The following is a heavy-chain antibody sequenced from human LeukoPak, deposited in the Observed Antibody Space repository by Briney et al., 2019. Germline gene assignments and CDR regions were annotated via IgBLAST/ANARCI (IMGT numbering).Heavy chain of an antibody. Sequence: GGSLRLSCAASGFTFSSYWMNWARQAPGKGLVWVSHINSDGSWTSYADSVKGRFTISKDNAKNTVYLQMNNLRAEDTAVYYCVSFYETYWGRGTLVTVSS. V-gene: IGHV3-74*01. CDR3: VSFYETY. D-gene: IGHD2-2*01. J-gene: IGHJ4*02. CDR2: INSDGSWT. CDR1: GFTFSSYW.